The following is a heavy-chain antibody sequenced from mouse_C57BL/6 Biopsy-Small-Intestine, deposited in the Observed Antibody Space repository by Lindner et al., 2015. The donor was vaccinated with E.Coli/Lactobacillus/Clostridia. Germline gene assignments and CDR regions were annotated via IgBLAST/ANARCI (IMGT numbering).Heavy chain of an antibody. V-gene: IGHV1-53*01. CDR3: ARDILRGDAFDI. J-gene: IGHJ3*01. Sequence: KVSCKASGYTFTGYYMHWVRQAPGQGLEWMGRINPNSGGTNYAQKFQGRVTMTRDTSISTAYMELSRLRSDDTAVYYCARDILRGDAFDIWGQGTMVTVSS. CDR2: INPNSGGT. D-gene: IGHD3-3*01. CDR1: GYTFTGYY.